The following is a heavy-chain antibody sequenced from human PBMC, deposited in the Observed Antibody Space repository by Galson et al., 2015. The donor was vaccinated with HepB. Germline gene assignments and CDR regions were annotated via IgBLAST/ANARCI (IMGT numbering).Heavy chain of an antibody. CDR1: GFTFSSYW. V-gene: IGHV3-7*03. D-gene: IGHD3-22*01. CDR2: IKQDGSEK. CDR3: GREYYYDSSGYED. Sequence: SLRLSCAASGFTFSSYWMSWVRQAPGKGLEWVANIKQDGSEKYYVDSVKGRFTISRDNAKNSLYLQMNSLRAEDTAVYYCGREYYYDSSGYEDWGQGTLVTVSS. J-gene: IGHJ4*02.